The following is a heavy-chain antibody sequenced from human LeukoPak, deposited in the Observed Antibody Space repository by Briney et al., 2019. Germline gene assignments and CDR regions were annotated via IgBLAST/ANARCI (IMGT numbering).Heavy chain of an antibody. Sequence: PSETLSLTCAVYGGSFSGYYWSWIRQPPGKGLEWIGEINHSGSTNYNPSLKSRVTISVDTSKNQFSLKLSSVTAADTAVYYCARYHRARIVATIFYYYYGMDVWGQGTTVTVSS. J-gene: IGHJ6*02. CDR2: INHSGST. CDR3: ARYHRARIVATIFYYYYGMDV. V-gene: IGHV4-34*01. CDR1: GGSFSGYY. D-gene: IGHD5-12*01.